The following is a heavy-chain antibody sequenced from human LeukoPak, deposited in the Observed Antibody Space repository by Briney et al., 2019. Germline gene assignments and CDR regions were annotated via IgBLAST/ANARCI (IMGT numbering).Heavy chain of an antibody. J-gene: IGHJ4*02. V-gene: IGHV1-8*03. CDR1: GYTFGSDD. D-gene: IGHD2-15*01. CDR3: AREGIVVVVAFDY. CDR2: INPNNGNL. Sequence: ASVKVSCKASGYTFGSDDINWVRQATGQGLEWMGWINPNNGNLGYAQKFQGRVTITRNTPISTAYMELSSLTSEDTAVYYCAREGIVVVVAFDYWGQGTLVTVSS.